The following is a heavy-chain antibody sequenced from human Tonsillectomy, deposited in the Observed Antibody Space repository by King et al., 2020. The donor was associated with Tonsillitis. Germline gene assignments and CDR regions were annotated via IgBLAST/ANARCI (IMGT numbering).Heavy chain of an antibody. CDR2: VYYTGST. J-gene: IGHJ5*02. V-gene: IGHV4-59*01. CDR3: VSAVGQVFASGTSMDYGFDP. Sequence: VQLQESGPGLVKPSETLSLSCTVSGGSISSYYWSWIRQPPGQGLEWIGYVYYTGSTNSNPSLKSRVSMSVDTSKNQFSLKLTSVTSADTAVYYCVSAVGQVFASGTSMDYGFDPWGQGTLVTVSS. D-gene: IGHD3-10*01. CDR1: GGSISSYY.